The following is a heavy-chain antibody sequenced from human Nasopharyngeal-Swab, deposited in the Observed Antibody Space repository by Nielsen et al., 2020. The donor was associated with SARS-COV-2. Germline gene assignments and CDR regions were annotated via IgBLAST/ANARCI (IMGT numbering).Heavy chain of an antibody. V-gene: IGHV3-13*01. Sequence: GESLKISCAPSGFTFNDYDIYWVRQTAGAGLEWVSSVGTAGDTHYQDSVQGRFTISRENAKNSVFLQMDSLRVGDTGICFCARVLSRTSPYGMDVWGRGTQVTVSS. CDR3: ARVLSRTSPYGMDV. J-gene: IGHJ6*01. D-gene: IGHD2-2*01. CDR1: GFTFNDYD. CDR2: VGTAGDT.